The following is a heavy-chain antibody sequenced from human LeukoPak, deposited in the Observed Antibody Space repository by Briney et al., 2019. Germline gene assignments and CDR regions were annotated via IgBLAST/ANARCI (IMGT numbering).Heavy chain of an antibody. Sequence: SQTLSLTCTVSGASISSSDYYWGWIRQPPGMGLEWIGYIHYSGTTYYNPSLKSRVTLSVDTSKNQFSLRLTSVTAADTAVYYCATKPNGDYYFDYWGQGTLVTVSS. CDR1: GASISSSDYY. D-gene: IGHD4-17*01. J-gene: IGHJ4*02. V-gene: IGHV4-30-4*01. CDR3: ATKPNGDYYFDY. CDR2: IHYSGTT.